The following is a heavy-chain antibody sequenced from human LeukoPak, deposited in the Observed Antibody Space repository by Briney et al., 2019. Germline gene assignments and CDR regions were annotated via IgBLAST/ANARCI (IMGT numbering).Heavy chain of an antibody. V-gene: IGHV3-23*01. D-gene: IGHD2-8*01. CDR3: AKEKGSTDGVFDY. CDR2: ISGSGAST. Sequence: GGSLRLSCSASGFTFSSYAMHWVRQAPGKGLEWVSAISGSGASTYYADSVKGRFTISRDNSKNTLYLQMNSLRAEDTAIYYCAKEKGSTDGVFDYWGQGILVTVSS. CDR1: GFTFSSYA. J-gene: IGHJ4*02.